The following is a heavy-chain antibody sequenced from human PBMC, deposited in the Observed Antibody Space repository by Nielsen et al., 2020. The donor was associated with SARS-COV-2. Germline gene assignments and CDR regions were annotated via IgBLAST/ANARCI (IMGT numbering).Heavy chain of an antibody. D-gene: IGHD6-13*01. CDR2: IYSGGST. Sequence: GESLKISCAASGFSFSTYWMHWVRQAPGKGLEWVSVIYSGGSTYYADSVKGRFTISRDNSKNTLYLQMNSLRAEDTAVYYCARGGQLANYWGQGTLVTVSS. V-gene: IGHV3-53*01. CDR1: GFSFSTYW. J-gene: IGHJ4*02. CDR3: ARGGQLANY.